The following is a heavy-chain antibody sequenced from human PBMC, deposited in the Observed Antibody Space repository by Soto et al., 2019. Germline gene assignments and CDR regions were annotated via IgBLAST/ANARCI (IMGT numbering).Heavy chain of an antibody. Sequence: QVQLQQWGAGLLKPSEPLSLTCAVYGGSFSGYSWRWIRQPPGKGLEWIGQINHSGSTNYNPSLKTRVPIPVDTSNNQLSRKLSSVSAADTAVYYCAREVHDVGGRYYSYYYYMDGWGKGTTVTVSS. CDR2: INHSGST. J-gene: IGHJ6*03. CDR1: GGSFSGYS. D-gene: IGHD3-16*01. CDR3: AREVHDVGGRYYSYYYYMDG. V-gene: IGHV4-34*01.